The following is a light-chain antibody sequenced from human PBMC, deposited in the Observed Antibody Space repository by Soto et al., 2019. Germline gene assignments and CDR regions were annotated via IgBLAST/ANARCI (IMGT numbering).Light chain of an antibody. Sequence: DIPMTHSASSLCASVGDRVTIXCRASQSVSSRIAWYQQKPGKAPKLLIFDASSLERGGPSRFSGSVSGTEFTRTISSRQPDDFATYYCQHYNSYSEAFGQGTKVDIK. V-gene: IGKV1-5*01. CDR2: DAS. J-gene: IGKJ1*01. CDR3: QHYNSYSEA. CDR1: QSVSSR.